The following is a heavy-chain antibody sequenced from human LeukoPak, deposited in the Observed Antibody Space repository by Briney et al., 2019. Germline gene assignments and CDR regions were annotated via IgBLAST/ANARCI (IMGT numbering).Heavy chain of an antibody. CDR2: ISYDGSNK. CDR3: ARDRQFTYYYDSSGYYFDY. V-gene: IGHV3-30*19. J-gene: IGHJ4*02. CDR1: GFTFSSYG. Sequence: GGSLRLSCAASGFTFSSYGMHWVRQAPGKGLEWVAVISYDGSNKYYADSVKGRFTISRDNSKNTLYLQMNSLRAEDTAVYYCARDRQFTYYYDSSGYYFDYWGQGTLVTVSS. D-gene: IGHD3-22*01.